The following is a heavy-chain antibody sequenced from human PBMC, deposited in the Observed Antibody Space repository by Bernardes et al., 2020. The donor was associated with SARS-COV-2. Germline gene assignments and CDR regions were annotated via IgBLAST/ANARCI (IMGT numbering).Heavy chain of an antibody. D-gene: IGHD5-18*01. CDR1: GFTFSTYA. J-gene: IGHJ4*02. CDR2: FSDSTT. Sequence: GGSLRLSCAASGFTFSTYAMSWVRQAPGKGLEWVSAFSDSTTYYADSVKGRFTVSRDNSKNTLSLHMNSLRAEDTAVYYCVTERGRYTSGENYFNHWGQGTLVTVSS. CDR3: VTERGRYTSGENYFNH. V-gene: IGHV3-23*01.